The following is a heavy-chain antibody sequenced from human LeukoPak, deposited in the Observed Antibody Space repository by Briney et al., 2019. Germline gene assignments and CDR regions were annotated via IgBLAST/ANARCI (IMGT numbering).Heavy chain of an antibody. J-gene: IGHJ4*02. V-gene: IGHV3-30-3*01. Sequence: PGGSLRLSCAASGFTFSSYAMHWVRQAPGKGLEWVAVISYDGSNKYYADSVKGRFTISRDNSKNTLYLQMNSLRAEDTAVYYCARDTTGAMGATGYWGQGTLVTVSS. CDR3: ARDTTGAMGATGY. CDR2: ISYDGSNK. D-gene: IGHD1-26*01. CDR1: GFTFSSYA.